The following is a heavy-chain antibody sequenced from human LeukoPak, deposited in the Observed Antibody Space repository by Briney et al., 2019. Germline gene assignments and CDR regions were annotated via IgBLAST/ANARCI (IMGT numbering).Heavy chain of an antibody. J-gene: IGHJ4*02. CDR1: GGSISNNY. V-gene: IGHV4-59*01. CDR2: VYHSGST. D-gene: IGHD2-2*01. Sequence: TSETLSLTCTVSGGSISNNYWSWIRQPPGKGLEWIGYVYHSGSTNYNPSLKTRVTISVDTSKNQFSLKLSSVTAADTAVYYCARYFCSGTCYYFDYWGQGTLVTVSS. CDR3: ARYFCSGTCYYFDY.